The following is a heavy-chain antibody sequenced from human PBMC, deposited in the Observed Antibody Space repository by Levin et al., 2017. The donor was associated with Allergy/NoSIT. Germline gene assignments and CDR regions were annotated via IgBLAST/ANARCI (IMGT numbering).Heavy chain of an antibody. D-gene: IGHD3-10*01. J-gene: IGHJ3*02. V-gene: IGHV4-34*01. CDR2: INHSGST. Sequence: KSSETLSLTCAVYGGSFSGYYWSWIRQPPGKGLEWIGEINHSGSTNYNPSLKSRVTISVDTSKNQFSLKLSSVTAADTAVYYCARSTTVWFGELEAPDAFDIWGQGTMVTVSS. CDR1: GGSFSGYY. CDR3: ARSTTVWFGELEAPDAFDI.